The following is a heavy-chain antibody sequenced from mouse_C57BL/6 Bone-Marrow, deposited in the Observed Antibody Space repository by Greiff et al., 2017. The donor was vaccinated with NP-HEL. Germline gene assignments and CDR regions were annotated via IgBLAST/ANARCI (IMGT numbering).Heavy chain of an antibody. CDR3: TRGDYDAWFAY. CDR2: IDPETGGT. CDR1: GYTFPDYE. Sequence: QVQLQQSGAELVRPGASVTLSCKASGYTFPDYEMHWVKQTPVHGLEWIGAIDPETGGTAYNQKFKGKAILTADKSSSTAYMELRSLTSEDSAVYYCTRGDYDAWFAYWGQGTLVTVSA. V-gene: IGHV1-15*01. J-gene: IGHJ3*01. D-gene: IGHD2-4*01.